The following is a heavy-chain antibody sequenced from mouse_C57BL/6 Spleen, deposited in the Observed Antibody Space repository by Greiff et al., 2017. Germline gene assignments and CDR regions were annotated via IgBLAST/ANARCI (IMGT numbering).Heavy chain of an antibody. V-gene: IGHV1-72*01. D-gene: IGHD2-4*01. CDR3: ARRCDYDGYYYAMDY. CDR1: GYTFTSYW. Sequence: VQLQQPGAELVKPGASVKLSCKASGYTFTSYWMHWVKQRPGRGLGWIGRIDPNSGGTKYNEKFKSKATLTVDKPSSTAYMQLSSLTSEDSAVYYCARRCDYDGYYYAMDYWGQGTSVTVSS. J-gene: IGHJ4*01. CDR2: IDPNSGGT.